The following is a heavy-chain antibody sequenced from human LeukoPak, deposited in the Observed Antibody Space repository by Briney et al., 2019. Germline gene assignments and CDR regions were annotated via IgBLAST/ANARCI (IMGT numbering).Heavy chain of an antibody. Sequence: GGPLRLSCAASGVTFSSYWMHWVGQAPGKGLVWVSRINSEGSSTNYADSVKGRFTISRDNAKNTLYLQMNSLRAEDTAVYYCARDSESSGWYRYYYYYYGMDVWGKGTTVTVSS. CDR1: GVTFSSYW. CDR2: INSEGSST. J-gene: IGHJ6*04. D-gene: IGHD6-19*01. V-gene: IGHV3-74*01. CDR3: ARDSESSGWYRYYYYYYGMDV.